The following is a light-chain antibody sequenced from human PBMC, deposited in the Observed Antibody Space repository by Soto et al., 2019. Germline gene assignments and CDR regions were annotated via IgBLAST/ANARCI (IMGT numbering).Light chain of an antibody. J-gene: IGKJ2*01. CDR3: QHYNYWPYT. V-gene: IGKV3-15*01. CDR2: DAS. Sequence: EIVMTQSPATLSLSPGERATLSCRASQTIDNTLAWYQRKPGHAPRLLIYDASTRSTGVPARFSGSGSGTYFTLTISSLQSEDFAVYYCQHYNYWPYTFGQGTKVDNK. CDR1: QTIDNT.